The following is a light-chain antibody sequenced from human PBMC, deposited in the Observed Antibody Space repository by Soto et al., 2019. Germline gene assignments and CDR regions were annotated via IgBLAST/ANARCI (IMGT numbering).Light chain of an antibody. CDR1: SSDVGSNNR. J-gene: IGLJ1*01. V-gene: IGLV2-18*02. CDR2: DVS. Sequence: QSALTQPPSVSGSPGQSVAISCTGTSSDVGSNNRVSWYQQPPGTAPKLMIYDVSNRPSGVPDRFSGSKSGNTASLTISGLQAEDEADYYCSSYTTSSTDVFGTGTKVTVL. CDR3: SSYTTSSTDV.